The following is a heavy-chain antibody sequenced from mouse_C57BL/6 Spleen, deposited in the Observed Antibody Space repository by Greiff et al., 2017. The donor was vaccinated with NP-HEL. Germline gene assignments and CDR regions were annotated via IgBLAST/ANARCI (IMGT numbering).Heavy chain of an antibody. J-gene: IGHJ2*01. Sequence: EVKLVESGGGLVKPGGSLKLSCAASGFTFSDYGMHWVRQAPEKGLEWVAYISSGSSTIYYADTVKGRFTISRDNAKNTLFLQMTSLRSEDTAMYYCARSAYDGLDYWGQGTTLTVSS. CDR3: ARSAYDGLDY. D-gene: IGHD2-3*01. V-gene: IGHV5-17*01. CDR1: GFTFSDYG. CDR2: ISSGSSTI.